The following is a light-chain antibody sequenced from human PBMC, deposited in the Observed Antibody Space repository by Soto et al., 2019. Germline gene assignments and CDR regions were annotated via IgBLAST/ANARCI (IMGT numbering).Light chain of an antibody. Sequence: LQKTQSPSTLSASVGDRVTITCRASQSISSWLAWYQQKPGKAPKLLIYDASSLESGVPSRFSGSGSGTEFTLTISSLQPDDFATYYCQQYNSYSITFGQGTRLEIK. CDR1: QSISSW. J-gene: IGKJ5*01. CDR3: QQYNSYSIT. CDR2: DAS. V-gene: IGKV1-5*01.